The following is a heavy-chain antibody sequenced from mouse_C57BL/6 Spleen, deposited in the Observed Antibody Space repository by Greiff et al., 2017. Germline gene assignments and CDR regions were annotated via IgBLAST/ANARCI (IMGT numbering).Heavy chain of an antibody. CDR2: IHPSDSDT. D-gene: IGHD3-3*01. Sequence: QVHVKQPGAELVKPGASVKVSCKASGYTFTSYWMHWVKQRPGQGLEWIGRIHPSDSDTNYNQKFKGKATLTVDKSSSTAYMQLSSLTSEDSAVYYCAIGDGGFAYWGQGTLVTVSA. CDR1: GYTFTSYW. CDR3: AIGDGGFAY. V-gene: IGHV1-74*01. J-gene: IGHJ3*01.